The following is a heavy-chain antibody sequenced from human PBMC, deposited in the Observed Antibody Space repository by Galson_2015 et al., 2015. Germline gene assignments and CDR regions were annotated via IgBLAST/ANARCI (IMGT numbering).Heavy chain of an antibody. J-gene: IGHJ6*02. V-gene: IGHV3-21*04. Sequence: LRLSCAASGFTFSSYSMNWVRQAPGKGLEWVSSISSSSSYIYYADSVKGRFTISRDNSKNTLYLQMNSLRAEDTAVYYCAKADGKYGMDVWGQGTTVTVSS. CDR3: AKADGKYGMDV. CDR1: GFTFSSYS. CDR2: ISSSSSYI.